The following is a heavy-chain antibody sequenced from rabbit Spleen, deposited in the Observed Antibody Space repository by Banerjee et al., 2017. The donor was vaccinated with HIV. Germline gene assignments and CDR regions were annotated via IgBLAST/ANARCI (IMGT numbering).Heavy chain of an antibody. Sequence: QSLEESGGALVKPGASLTLTSIASGVSLGVNSYMCWVRQAPGKGLEWIVCIDTGSSDFTYFASWAKGRFTISKTSSTTVTLQMTSLTAADTATYFCARDTSSSFSSYGMDLWGPGTLVTVS. V-gene: IGHV1S40*01. D-gene: IGHD1-1*01. CDR1: GVSLGVNSY. CDR2: IDTGSSDFT. CDR3: ARDTSSSFSSYGMDL. J-gene: IGHJ6*01.